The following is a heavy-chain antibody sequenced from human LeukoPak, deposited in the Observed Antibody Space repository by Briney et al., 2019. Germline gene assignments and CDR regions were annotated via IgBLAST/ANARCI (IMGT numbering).Heavy chain of an antibody. CDR2: ISAYNGNT. V-gene: IGHV1-18*01. D-gene: IGHD3-22*01. CDR3: ARDSPTPPYDSSQPGYYYGMDV. J-gene: IGHJ6*02. CDR1: GYTFTSYG. Sequence: GASVKVSCKASGYTFTSYGISWVRQAPGQGLEWMGWISAYNGNTNYAQKLQGRVTMTTDTSTSTAYMELRGLRSDDTAVYYCARDSPTPPYDSSQPGYYYGMDVWGQGTTVTVSS.